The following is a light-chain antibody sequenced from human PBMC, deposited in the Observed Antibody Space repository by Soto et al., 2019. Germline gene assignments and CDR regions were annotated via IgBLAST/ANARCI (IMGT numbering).Light chain of an antibody. Sequence: QSALTQPASVSGSPGQSITISCTGTSSDVVGYNYVSWYQQHPGKAPKLLIYDVSNRPSGASNRFSGSKSGNTASLTISGLQAEDEADYYCSSYTGSTTLHYVFGTGTKVTV. CDR3: SSYTGSTTLHYV. CDR2: DVS. CDR1: SSDVVGYNY. V-gene: IGLV2-14*01. J-gene: IGLJ1*01.